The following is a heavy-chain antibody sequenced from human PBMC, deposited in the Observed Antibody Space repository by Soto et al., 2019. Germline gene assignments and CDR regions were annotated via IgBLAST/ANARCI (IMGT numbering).Heavy chain of an antibody. CDR1: GFPFSVYW. V-gene: IGHV3-7*01. CDR2: IKQDGNEK. Sequence: EVQLVESGGGLVQPGGSLRLSCVGSGFPFSVYWMTWVRQTPGRGLEWLATIKQDGNEKYYVDSVKGRFSISRDNAKKSLNLQMNNLRVEDTAVYYCARDGTGRNALDQWGQGTLVTVSS. J-gene: IGHJ5*02. D-gene: IGHD1-1*01. CDR3: ARDGTGRNALDQ.